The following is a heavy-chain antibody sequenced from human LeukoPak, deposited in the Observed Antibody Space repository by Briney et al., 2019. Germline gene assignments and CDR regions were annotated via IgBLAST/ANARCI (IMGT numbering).Heavy chain of an antibody. Sequence: SETLSLTCTVSGGSIRSYYWSWIRQPPGKGLEWIGYIYYSGSTSYKPSLKSRVTISVDTSKNQFSLKLRSVTAADTAVYYCARETSQKGAHYMDVWGKGTTVTISS. CDR1: GGSIRSYY. CDR3: ARETSQKGAHYMDV. CDR2: IYYSGST. J-gene: IGHJ6*03. V-gene: IGHV4-59*01. D-gene: IGHD3-16*01.